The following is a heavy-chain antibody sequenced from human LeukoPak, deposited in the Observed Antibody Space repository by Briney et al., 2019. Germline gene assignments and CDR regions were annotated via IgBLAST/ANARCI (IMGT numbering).Heavy chain of an antibody. V-gene: IGHV3-11*05. CDR2: ISSSGRNT. CDR1: YY. D-gene: IGHD3-9*01. Sequence: YYWGWIRQPPGKGLEWVSYISSSGRNTNYADSVKGRFTISRDNAKKSMFLQMNGLRAEDTAVYYCARDSDHDVLTGFYRPDSFDIWGQGTMVTVSS. J-gene: IGHJ3*02. CDR3: ARDSDHDVLTGFYRPDSFDI.